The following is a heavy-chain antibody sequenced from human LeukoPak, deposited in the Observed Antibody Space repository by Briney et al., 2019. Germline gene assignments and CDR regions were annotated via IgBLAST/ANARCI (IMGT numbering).Heavy chain of an antibody. CDR1: GGSISSSNW. CDR2: IYHSGST. Sequence: PSETLSLTCAASGGSISSSNWWSWVRQPPGKGLEWIGEIYHSGSTNYNPSLKSRVTISVDKSKNQFSLKLSSVTAADTAVYYCASVRGQLWYYYYYYGMDVWGQGTAVTVSS. J-gene: IGHJ6*02. CDR3: ASVRGQLWYYYYYYGMDV. V-gene: IGHV4-4*02. D-gene: IGHD5-18*01.